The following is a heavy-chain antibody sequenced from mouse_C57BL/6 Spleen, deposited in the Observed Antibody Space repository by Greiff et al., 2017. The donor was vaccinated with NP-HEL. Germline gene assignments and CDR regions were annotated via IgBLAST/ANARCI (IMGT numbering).Heavy chain of an antibody. V-gene: IGHV5-4*01. D-gene: IGHD1-1*01. CDR3: AREWGIYYYGSSLDY. CDR1: GFTFSSYA. CDR2: ISDGGSYT. J-gene: IGHJ2*01. Sequence: VQLKESGGGLVKPGGSLKLSCAASGFTFSSYAMSWVRQTPEKRLEWVATISDGGSYTYYPDNVKGRFTISRDNAKNNLYLQMSHLKSEDTAMYYCAREWGIYYYGSSLDYWGQGTTLTVSS.